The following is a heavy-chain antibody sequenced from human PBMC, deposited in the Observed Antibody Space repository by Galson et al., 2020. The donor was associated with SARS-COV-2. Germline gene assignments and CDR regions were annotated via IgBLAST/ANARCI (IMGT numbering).Heavy chain of an antibody. D-gene: IGHD3-16*01. CDR1: GFTFSDSY. J-gene: IGHJ4*02. Sequence: GGSLRLSCAASGFTFSDSYMSWIRQAPGKGLEWVSYISSSGSTIYYADSVKGRFTISRDNAKNSLYLQMNSLRAEDTAVYDCARETLRGGFDYWGQGTLVTVSS. CDR2: ISSSGSTI. V-gene: IGHV3-11*01. CDR3: ARETLRGGFDY.